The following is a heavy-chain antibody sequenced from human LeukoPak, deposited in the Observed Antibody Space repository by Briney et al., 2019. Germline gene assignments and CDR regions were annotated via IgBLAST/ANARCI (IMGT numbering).Heavy chain of an antibody. CDR1: GFTFSSYW. V-gene: IGHV3-7*01. CDR3: ARRQKQDATKTFDY. D-gene: IGHD5-12*01. CDR2: MKQDGSEN. J-gene: IGHJ4*02. Sequence: PGGSLRLSCAASGFTFSSYWMSWVRQAPGKGLEWVANMKQDGSENYYVDSVKGRFTISRDNAKNSLDLQMNSLRAEDTAVYYCARRQKQDATKTFDYWGQGTLVTVSS.